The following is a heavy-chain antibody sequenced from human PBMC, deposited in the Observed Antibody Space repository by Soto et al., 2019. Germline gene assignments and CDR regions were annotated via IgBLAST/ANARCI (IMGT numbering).Heavy chain of an antibody. CDR3: AKGRDSTLLRWQYFDN. J-gene: IGHJ4*02. CDR2: ISYEGRNK. CDR1: GFTFSLYG. V-gene: IGHV3-30*18. Sequence: QVQLVESGGDVVQPGGSLRLSCAVSGFTFSLYGMHWVRKAPGKGLEWVAFISYEGRNKYYADSVKGRFTISRDNSKNTLSLQMESLRPEDTAVYYCAKGRDSTLLRWQYFDNWGQGTQVTVSS. D-gene: IGHD4-4*01.